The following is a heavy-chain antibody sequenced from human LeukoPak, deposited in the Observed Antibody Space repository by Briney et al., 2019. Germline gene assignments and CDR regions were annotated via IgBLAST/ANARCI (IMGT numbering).Heavy chain of an antibody. J-gene: IGHJ4*02. CDR1: GYTLTELS. CDR3: WLLLGPFDY. D-gene: IGHD2-15*01. CDR2: LDPEDGET. Sequence: GASVTVSCKVSGYTLTELSMHWVRQAPGKGLEWMGGLDPEDGETIYAQKFQGIVTMTEDTSTDTAYMELSSLKSEDTAVYYCWLLLGPFDYWGQGTLVTVSS. V-gene: IGHV1-24*01.